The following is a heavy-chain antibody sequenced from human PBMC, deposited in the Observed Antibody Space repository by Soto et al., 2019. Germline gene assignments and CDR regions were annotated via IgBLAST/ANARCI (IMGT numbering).Heavy chain of an antibody. J-gene: IGHJ6*02. V-gene: IGHV4-59*01. CDR2: IYDTGISGYTPST. D-gene: IGHD1-26*01. Sequence: SLTLPLTCLASPGSITCSYWSWLRRPQRKALEWNAYIYDTGISGYTPSTSYNPSLKSLVTLSMDLSHSQFSLKLTSVTAAVDAVYSCARGGAAFFYYCWEVWCQGIRVTAS. CDR3: ARGGAAFFYYCWEV. CDR1: PGSITCSY.